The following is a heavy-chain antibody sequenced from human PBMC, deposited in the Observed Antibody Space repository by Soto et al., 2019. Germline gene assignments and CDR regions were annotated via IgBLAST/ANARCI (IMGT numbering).Heavy chain of an antibody. CDR1: GYTFTTYG. V-gene: IGHV1-18*04. Sequence: QVQLVQSGAEVKKPGASVKVSCKASGYTFTTYGITWVRQAPGQWLEWMGWISAYSGNTNYAQKLQGRRTVTTDTSTNTAYMDLRSLRSDDTAVYYCARVVKAGDYGDYGRYYFDYWGHGTLVTVSS. J-gene: IGHJ4*01. D-gene: IGHD4-17*01. CDR2: ISAYSGNT. CDR3: ARVVKAGDYGDYGRYYFDY.